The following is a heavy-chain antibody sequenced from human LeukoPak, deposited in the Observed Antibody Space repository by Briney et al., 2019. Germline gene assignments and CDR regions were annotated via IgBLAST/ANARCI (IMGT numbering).Heavy chain of an antibody. D-gene: IGHD1-26*01. Sequence: PGGSLRLSCAASGFTFSSYSMNWVRQAPGKGLEWVSHISSSSSTIYYADSVKGRFTISRDNAKNSLYLQTNSLRAEDTAVYYCARTGWTTKGYYYYYMDVWGKGTTVTVSS. CDR3: ARTGWTTKGYYYYYMDV. J-gene: IGHJ6*03. V-gene: IGHV3-48*01. CDR2: ISSSSSTI. CDR1: GFTFSSYS.